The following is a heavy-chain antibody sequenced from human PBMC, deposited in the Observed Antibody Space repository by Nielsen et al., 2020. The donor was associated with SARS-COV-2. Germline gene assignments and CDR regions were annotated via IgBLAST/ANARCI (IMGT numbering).Heavy chain of an antibody. CDR3: ARDRIAARPTFGWFDP. V-gene: IGHV3-33*01. D-gene: IGHD6-6*01. J-gene: IGHJ5*02. Sequence: GGSLRLSCAASGFTFSSYGMHWVRQAPGKGLEWVAVIWYDGSNKYYADSVKGRFTISRDNSKNTLYLQMNSLRAEDTAVYYCARDRIAARPTFGWFDPWGQGTLVTVSS. CDR1: GFTFSSYG. CDR2: IWYDGSNK.